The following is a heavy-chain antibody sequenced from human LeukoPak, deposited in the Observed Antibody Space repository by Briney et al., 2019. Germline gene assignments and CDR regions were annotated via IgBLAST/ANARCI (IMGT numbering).Heavy chain of an antibody. J-gene: IGHJ4*02. CDR2: MNPKSGNT. Sequence: ASVKVSCKAAGYTFSTYDISWVRQATGQGLEWMGWMNPKSGNTLYAQKFQGRVTMTRNTSISTAYMELSSVRSEDTAVYYCARSNYYDSSGYFPTDYWGQGTLVTVSS. V-gene: IGHV1-8*01. CDR1: GYTFSTYD. D-gene: IGHD3-22*01. CDR3: ARSNYYDSSGYFPTDY.